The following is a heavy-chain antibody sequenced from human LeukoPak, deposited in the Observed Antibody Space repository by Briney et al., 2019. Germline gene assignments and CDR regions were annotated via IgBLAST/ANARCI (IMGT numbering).Heavy chain of an antibody. V-gene: IGHV1-2*02. CDR2: INPNSGGT. Sequence: ASVKVSCKASGYTFTGYYMHWVRQAPGQGLEWMGWINPNSGGTNYAQKFQGRVTMTRDTSISTAYMELSGLRSDDTAVYYCARPYYYDSSGYYGPDYSPYYFDYWGQGTLVTVSS. D-gene: IGHD3-22*01. CDR3: ARPYYYDSSGYYGPDYSPYYFDY. J-gene: IGHJ4*02. CDR1: GYTFTGYY.